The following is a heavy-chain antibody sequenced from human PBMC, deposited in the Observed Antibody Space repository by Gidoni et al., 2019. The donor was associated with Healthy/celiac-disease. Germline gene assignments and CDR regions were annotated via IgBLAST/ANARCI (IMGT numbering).Heavy chain of an antibody. Sequence: QVQLVESGGGVVQPGRSLRLSCAASGFTFSSYGMHWVRQAPGKGLEWVAVISYDGSNKYYADSVKGRFTISRDNSKNTLYLQMNSLRAEDTAVYYCAKESPYDYVWGSYPAGDYWGQGTLVTVSS. CDR2: ISYDGSNK. V-gene: IGHV3-30*18. D-gene: IGHD3-16*02. CDR3: AKESPYDYVWGSYPAGDY. J-gene: IGHJ4*02. CDR1: GFTFSSYG.